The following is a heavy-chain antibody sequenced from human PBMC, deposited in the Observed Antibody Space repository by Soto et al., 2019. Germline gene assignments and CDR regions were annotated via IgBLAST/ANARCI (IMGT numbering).Heavy chain of an antibody. J-gene: IGHJ4*02. CDR2: INAYNGNT. V-gene: IGHV1-18*01. Sequence: QVQLVQSGAEVKKPGASVKVSCKASGYTFTNYTFSWLRQAPGQGLEWMGWINAYNGNTMYAQKFQGRVTMTTDTSTSTAYMDLRSLRSDDTAVYYCARGDCVSTTCYVFYWGQGTLVTVSS. CDR3: ARGDCVSTTCYVFY. CDR1: GYTFTNYT. D-gene: IGHD2-2*01.